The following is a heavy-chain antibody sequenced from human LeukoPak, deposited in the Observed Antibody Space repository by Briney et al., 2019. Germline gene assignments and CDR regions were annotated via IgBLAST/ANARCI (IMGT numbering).Heavy chain of an antibody. V-gene: IGHV3-11*01. Sequence: PGGSLRLSCAASGFTVSGDYMSWVRQAPGKGLEWVSYISSSSSTIYYADSVKGRFTISRDNSENTLYLQMSSLRAEDTAIYYCVRDFSCSGGSCPLFDSWGQGTLVTVSS. D-gene: IGHD2-15*01. CDR1: GFTVSGDY. CDR3: VRDFSCSGGSCPLFDS. CDR2: ISSSSSTI. J-gene: IGHJ4*02.